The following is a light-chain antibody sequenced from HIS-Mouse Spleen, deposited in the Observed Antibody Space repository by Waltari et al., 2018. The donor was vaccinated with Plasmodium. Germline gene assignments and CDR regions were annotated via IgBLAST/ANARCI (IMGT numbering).Light chain of an antibody. V-gene: IGLV3-1*01. CDR3: QAWDSSTVV. J-gene: IGLJ2*01. CDR2: QDS. Sequence: ASITCSGDKVGDKYACWYQQKPGQAPVLVIYQDSKRPSGIPERFSGSNSGNTATLTISGTQAMDEADYYCQAWDSSTVVFGGGTKLTVL. CDR1: KVGDKY.